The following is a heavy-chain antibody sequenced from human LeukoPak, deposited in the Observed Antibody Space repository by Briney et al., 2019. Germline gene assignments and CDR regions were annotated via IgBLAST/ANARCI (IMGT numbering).Heavy chain of an antibody. CDR2: IYENGGTT. J-gene: IGHJ4*02. CDR3: AKGNSASGSYFDY. Sequence: PGGSLRLSCVGSGFTFRSHAMSWVRQAPEKGLEFVSGIYENGGTTYYADSVKGRFTISRDNSKNTLYLQMNSLRAEDTAVYYCAKGNSASGSYFDYWGQGTLVTVSS. CDR1: GFTFRSHA. D-gene: IGHD1-26*01. V-gene: IGHV3-23*01.